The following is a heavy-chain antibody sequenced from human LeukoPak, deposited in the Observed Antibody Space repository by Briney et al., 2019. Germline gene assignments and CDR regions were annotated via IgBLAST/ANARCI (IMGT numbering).Heavy chain of an antibody. D-gene: IGHD6-19*01. Sequence: PSETLSLTCAVYGGSFSGYYWSWIRQPPGKGLEWIGEINHSGSTNYNPSLKSRVTISVDTSKNQFSLKLSSVTAADTAVYYCARDWSVIAVASHAFDIWGQGRMVTVSS. CDR2: INHSGST. CDR3: ARDWSVIAVASHAFDI. J-gene: IGHJ3*02. V-gene: IGHV4-34*01. CDR1: GGSFSGYY.